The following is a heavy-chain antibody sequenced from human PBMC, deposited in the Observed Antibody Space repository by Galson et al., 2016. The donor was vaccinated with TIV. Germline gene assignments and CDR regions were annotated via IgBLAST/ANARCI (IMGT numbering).Heavy chain of an antibody. Sequence: QSGAEVKEPGESLKISCKGSGYRFATSWIGWVRQMPGKGLEWMGIIYPGDSDTRYSRSFQGQVTISADKSIKTAYLQWSSLKASDTGMYYCARLGYCTVDNCLAYDAFALGGQGTMVTVS. CDR3: ARLGYCTVDNCLAYDAFAL. D-gene: IGHD2-8*02. CDR2: IYPGDSDT. V-gene: IGHV5-51*01. CDR1: GYRFATSW. J-gene: IGHJ3*01.